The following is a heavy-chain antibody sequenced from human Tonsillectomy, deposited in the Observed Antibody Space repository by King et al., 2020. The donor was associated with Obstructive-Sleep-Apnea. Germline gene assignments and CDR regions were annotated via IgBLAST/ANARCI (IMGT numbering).Heavy chain of an antibody. CDR1: GFSFSKNG. V-gene: IGHV3-23*04. CDR3: ANGRGSPDY. D-gene: IGHD2-15*01. J-gene: IGHJ4*02. CDR2: ISESGGIT. Sequence: VQLVESGGGLVQPGGSLRLSCAASGFSFSKNGMTWVRQAPGKGLEWVSDISESGGITNYADSVKGRFIISRDNSKSMLFLQMNSLRAEDTALYYCANGRGSPDYWGQGTLVTVSS.